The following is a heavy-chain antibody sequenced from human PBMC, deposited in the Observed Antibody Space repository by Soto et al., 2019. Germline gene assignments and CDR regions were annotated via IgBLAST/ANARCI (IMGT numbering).Heavy chain of an antibody. CDR1: GFTFTSSA. Sequence: SVKVSCKASGFTFTSSAVQWVRQARGQRLEWIGWIVVGSGNTNYAQKFQERVTITRDMSTSTAYMELSSLRSEDTAVYYCAAPRSIAVAGGDYYYYYGMDVWGQGTTVTVSS. V-gene: IGHV1-58*01. CDR2: IVVGSGNT. CDR3: AAPRSIAVAGGDYYYYYGMDV. J-gene: IGHJ6*02. D-gene: IGHD6-19*01.